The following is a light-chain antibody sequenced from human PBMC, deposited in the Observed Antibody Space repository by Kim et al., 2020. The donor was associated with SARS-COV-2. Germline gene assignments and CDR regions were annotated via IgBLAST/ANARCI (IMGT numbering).Light chain of an antibody. CDR2: RNG. Sequence: QTATLSCTGDSNKFDNEGVAWLQQHQGHPPKLLIYRNGNRPSGISERLSASRSGNTASLTIAGLQPEDEADYYCSTWDSSLSSWVFGGGTQLTVL. CDR3: STWDSSLSSWV. V-gene: IGLV10-54*01. J-gene: IGLJ3*02. CDR1: SNKFDNEG.